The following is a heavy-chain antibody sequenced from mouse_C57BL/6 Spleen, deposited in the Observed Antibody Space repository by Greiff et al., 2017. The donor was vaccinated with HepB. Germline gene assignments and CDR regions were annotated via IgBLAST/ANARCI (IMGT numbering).Heavy chain of an antibody. J-gene: IGHJ4*01. CDR1: GFTFTDYY. CDR2: IRNKANGYTT. D-gene: IGHD1-1*01. CDR3: ARYKGHYYGSSLYAMDY. V-gene: IGHV7-3*01. Sequence: DVMLVESGGGLVQPGGSLSLSCAASGFTFTDYYMSWVRQPPGKALEWLGFIRNKANGYTTEYSASVKGRFTISRDNSQSILYLQMNALRAEDSATYYCARYKGHYYGSSLYAMDYWGQGTSVTVSS.